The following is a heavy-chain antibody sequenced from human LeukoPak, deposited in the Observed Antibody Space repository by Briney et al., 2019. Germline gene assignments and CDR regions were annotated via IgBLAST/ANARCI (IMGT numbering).Heavy chain of an antibody. D-gene: IGHD3-10*01. CDR2: INHSGST. CDR3: ARRGGSGRSFDY. J-gene: IGHJ4*02. CDR1: GGSFSGYY. V-gene: IGHV4-34*01. Sequence: PSETLSLTCAVYGGSFSGYYWSWIRQPPGKGLEWIGEINHSGSTNYNPSLKSRVTISVDTSKNQFSLKLSSVTAADTAVYYCARRGGSGRSFDYWGQGTLVTVSS.